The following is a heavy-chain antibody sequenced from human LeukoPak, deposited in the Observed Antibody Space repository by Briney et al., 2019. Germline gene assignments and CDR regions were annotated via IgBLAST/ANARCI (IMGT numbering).Heavy chain of an antibody. Sequence: PGGSLRLSCAASGFTFSSYAMSWVRQAPGKGLEGVSAISGSGGSTYYEDSVKGRFTISRDNSKNTLYLQMNSLRAEDTAVYYCAKGENKGYCSSTSCYANFDYWGQGTLVTVSS. V-gene: IGHV3-23*01. J-gene: IGHJ4*02. CDR1: GFTFSSYA. D-gene: IGHD2-2*01. CDR3: AKGENKGYCSSTSCYANFDY. CDR2: ISGSGGST.